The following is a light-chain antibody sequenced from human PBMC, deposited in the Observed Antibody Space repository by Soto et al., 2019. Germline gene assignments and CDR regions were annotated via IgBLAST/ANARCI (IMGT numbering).Light chain of an antibody. CDR1: SSDVGGFNY. CDR2: DVS. CDR3: SSFTTSSTPYV. Sequence: QSALTQPASVSGSTGQSITISCTGTSSDVGGFNYVSWYQQHPGKAPKLMIYDVSNRPSGVSNRFSGSKSGNTASLIISGLQAEDEADYYCSSFTTSSTPYVFGTGTKVTVL. J-gene: IGLJ1*01. V-gene: IGLV2-14*01.